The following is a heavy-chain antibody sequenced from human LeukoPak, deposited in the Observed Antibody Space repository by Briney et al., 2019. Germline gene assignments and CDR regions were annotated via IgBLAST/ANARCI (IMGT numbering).Heavy chain of an antibody. J-gene: IGHJ4*02. CDR1: GGSISSGSYY. CDR2: IYTSGST. Sequence: SQTLSLTCTVSGGSISSGSYYWSWIRQPAGKGLEWIGRIYTSGSTNYNPSLKSRVTMSVDTSKNQFSLKLSSVTAADTAVYYCARDPDYGESYYFDYWGQGTLVTVSS. CDR3: ARDPDYGESYYFDY. V-gene: IGHV4-61*02. D-gene: IGHD4-17*01.